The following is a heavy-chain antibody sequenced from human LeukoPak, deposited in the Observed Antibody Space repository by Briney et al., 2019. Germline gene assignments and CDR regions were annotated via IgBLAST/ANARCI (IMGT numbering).Heavy chain of an antibody. CDR2: ISGSGGST. V-gene: IGHV3-23*01. Sequence: QPGGTLRLSCVVSGFTFSSYSVSWVRQAPGKGLEWVSAISGSGGSTYYADSVKGRFTISRDNSKNTLYLQMNSLRAEDTAIYYCAKDRVGTILSRGSFDYWGQGTLVTVSS. CDR3: AKDRVGTILSRGSFDY. CDR1: GFTFSSYS. D-gene: IGHD5-12*01. J-gene: IGHJ4*02.